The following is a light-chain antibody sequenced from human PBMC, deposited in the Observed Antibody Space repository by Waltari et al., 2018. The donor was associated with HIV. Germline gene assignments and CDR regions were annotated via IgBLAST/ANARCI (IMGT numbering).Light chain of an antibody. CDR2: SNR. V-gene: IGLV1-44*01. CDR3: ASWDDSLNVML. CDR1: ASNIGSNS. Sequence: QSVLTQPPSAPGTPGQRVTISCSGGASNIGSNSVSWYPPVPATAPKLLIYSNRQRPSGVPERYSGSKSGTSASLAIYGLQSEDEADYYCASWDDSLNVMLFGGGTKLTV. J-gene: IGLJ2*01.